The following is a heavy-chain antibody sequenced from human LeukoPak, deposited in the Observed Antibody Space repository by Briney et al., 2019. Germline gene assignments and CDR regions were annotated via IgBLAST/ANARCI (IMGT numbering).Heavy chain of an antibody. Sequence: PSETLSLTCTVSGGSISSYYWNWIRQSPGKGLEWIANIYYSGSTNYNPSLKSRVTISVDTSKNQFSLKLSSVTAADTAVYYCARVTSKRDYAFDIWGQGTMVTVSS. J-gene: IGHJ3*02. V-gene: IGHV4-59*01. D-gene: IGHD2-21*02. CDR3: ARVTSKRDYAFDI. CDR2: IYYSGST. CDR1: GGSISSYY.